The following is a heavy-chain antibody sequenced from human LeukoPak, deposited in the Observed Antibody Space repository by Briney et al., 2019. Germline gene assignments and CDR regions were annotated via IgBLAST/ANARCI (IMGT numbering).Heavy chain of an antibody. CDR1: GFPFSSYA. Sequence: GGSLRLSCVASGFPFSSYAMHWVRQAPGKGLEYVSAISSNGGSTFYANSVKGRFNISRDNSKNTLYLQMGSLRGEDMAVYYCARVGGDYFDYWGQGTLVTVSS. J-gene: IGHJ4*02. CDR3: ARVGGDYFDY. V-gene: IGHV3-64*01. CDR2: ISSNGGST. D-gene: IGHD3-10*01.